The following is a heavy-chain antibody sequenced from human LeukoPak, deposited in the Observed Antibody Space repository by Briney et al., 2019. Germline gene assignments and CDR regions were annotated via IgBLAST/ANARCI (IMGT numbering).Heavy chain of an antibody. Sequence: SETLSLTCTVSGGSISSYYWRWIRQPPGKELAWIGYIYYCGSTNYTPYLKSRVTISVETSKNQFSMKLSSVTAADTAVYYCARDCTRTSAYLGAFDIWGQGTMVTVSS. CDR1: GGSISSYY. J-gene: IGHJ3*02. CDR3: ARDCTRTSAYLGAFDI. V-gene: IGHV4-59*12. D-gene: IGHD2-8*01. CDR2: IYYCGST.